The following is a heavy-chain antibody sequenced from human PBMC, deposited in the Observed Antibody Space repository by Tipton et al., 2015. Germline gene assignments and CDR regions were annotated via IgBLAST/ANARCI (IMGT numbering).Heavy chain of an antibody. CDR1: GDSIKNSRYL. J-gene: IGHJ5*02. CDR3: ARRSDYDLLATHYYVPPWFDP. D-gene: IGHD3-10*02. CDR2: ISYSGSI. V-gene: IGHV4-39*01. Sequence: TLSLTCAVSGDSIKNSRYLWGWVRQPPGKGLEWIGIISYSGSISYNPSLRSRVTMSVDRSKSQLSLKLTSVTAADTAVYYCARRSDYDLLATHYYVPPWFDPWGQGTLVIVSS.